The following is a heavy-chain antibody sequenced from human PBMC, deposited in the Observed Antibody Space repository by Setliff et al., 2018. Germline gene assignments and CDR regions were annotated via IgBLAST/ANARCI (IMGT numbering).Heavy chain of an antibody. CDR3: ARGNSRSSVWYVVPHFDY. CDR1: GDSMSDSY. Sequence: SETLSLTCTVSGDSMSDSYWIWIRQAPGKGLENIAFIHASGSAHHNPSLRSRVTISVDKSKNQFSLGLKSVTAADTAVYYCARGNSRSSVWYVVPHFDYWGQGTLV. J-gene: IGHJ4*02. V-gene: IGHV4-4*08. D-gene: IGHD6-19*01. CDR2: IHASGSA.